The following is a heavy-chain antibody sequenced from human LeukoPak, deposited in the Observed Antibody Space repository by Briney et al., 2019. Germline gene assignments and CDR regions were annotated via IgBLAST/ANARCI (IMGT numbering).Heavy chain of an antibody. J-gene: IGHJ4*02. V-gene: IGHV1-18*01. CDR2: ISAYNGNT. CDR3: ARVPAPFGVLPTYFDY. D-gene: IGHD3-10*01. CDR1: GYTFPSYG. Sequence: SVKVSCKASGYTFPSYGISWVRPAAGQGLAWMGWISAYNGNTNFAQKLQGRVTMTTDTSTSTAYMKLRSLRSDDPAVYYCARVPAPFGVLPTYFDYWGQGTLVTVSS.